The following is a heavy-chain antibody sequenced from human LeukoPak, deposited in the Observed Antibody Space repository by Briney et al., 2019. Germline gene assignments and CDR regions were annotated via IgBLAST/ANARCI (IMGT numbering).Heavy chain of an antibody. CDR2: IDPSDSYT. Sequence: RGESLKISFKGSGXSFTSYCISWVRQMPGKGLEWMGRIDPSDSYTSYSPSFQGHVTISADKSISTAYLQWSSLKASDTAMYYCASPRYDFWSGSIRDYYYGMDVWGQGTTVTVSS. CDR1: GXSFTSYC. D-gene: IGHD3-3*01. CDR3: ASPRYDFWSGSIRDYYYGMDV. J-gene: IGHJ6*02. V-gene: IGHV5-10-1*01.